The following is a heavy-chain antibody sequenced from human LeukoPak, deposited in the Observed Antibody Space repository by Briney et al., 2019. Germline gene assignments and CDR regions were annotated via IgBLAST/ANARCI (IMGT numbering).Heavy chain of an antibody. J-gene: IGHJ5*02. CDR1: GFTLSSYW. CDR2: ISSNGGST. D-gene: IGHD1-26*01. V-gene: IGHV3-64D*09. Sequence: QPGGSLRLSCAASGFTLSSYWMHWVRQAPGKGLEYVSAISSNGGSTYYADSVKGRFTISRDNSKNTLYLQMSSLRAEDTAVYYCVKAHLGIVGATGNWFDPWGQGTLVTVSS. CDR3: VKAHLGIVGATGNWFDP.